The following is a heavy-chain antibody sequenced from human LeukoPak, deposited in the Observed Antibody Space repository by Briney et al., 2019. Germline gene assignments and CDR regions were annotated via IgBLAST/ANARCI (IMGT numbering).Heavy chain of an antibody. Sequence: GESLKISCKGSGYSFTSYWIGWVRQMPGKGLEWMGIIYPGDSDTRYSPSFQGQVTISADKSISTAYLQWSSLKASDTAMYYCAILDTAYYYYYGMDVWGQGTAVTVSS. J-gene: IGHJ6*02. D-gene: IGHD5-18*01. V-gene: IGHV5-51*01. CDR3: AILDTAYYYYYGMDV. CDR2: IYPGDSDT. CDR1: GYSFTSYW.